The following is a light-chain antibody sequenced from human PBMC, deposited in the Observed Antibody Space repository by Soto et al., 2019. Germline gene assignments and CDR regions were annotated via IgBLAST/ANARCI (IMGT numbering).Light chain of an antibody. Sequence: DIQMTQSPSSLSASVGDRVIITCRASQSIRRNLNWYQQKPGKAPKVLIYAASSLQSGVPSRFSGSGSGTDFTLAISSLQPEDFATYYCQQSYSTPDTFGQGTKLEIK. J-gene: IGKJ2*01. CDR3: QQSYSTPDT. V-gene: IGKV1-39*01. CDR2: AAS. CDR1: QSIRRN.